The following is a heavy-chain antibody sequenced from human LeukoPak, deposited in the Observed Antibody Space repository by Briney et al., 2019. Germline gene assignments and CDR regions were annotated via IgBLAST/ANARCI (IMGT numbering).Heavy chain of an antibody. CDR1: GGTFSSYA. V-gene: IGHV1-69*05. CDR3: ARSRSHAGITIFRRDTETDPFDI. Sequence: ASVKVSCKASGGTFSSYAISWVRQAPGQGLEWMGGIIPIFGTADYAQKFQGRVTITTDESTSTAYMELSSLRSEDTAVYYCARSRSHAGITIFRRDTETDPFDIWGQGTMVTVSS. D-gene: IGHD3-3*01. J-gene: IGHJ3*02. CDR2: IIPIFGTA.